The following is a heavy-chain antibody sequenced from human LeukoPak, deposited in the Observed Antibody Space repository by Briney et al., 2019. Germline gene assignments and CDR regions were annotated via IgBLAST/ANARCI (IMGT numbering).Heavy chain of an antibody. D-gene: IGHD3-22*01. V-gene: IGHV4-59*01. Sequence: PSETLSLTCTVSGASIRSYYWNWLRQPPGKGLEWIGYINYSGSTNSNPSLKSRATISMDTSKHHFSLKLSSVTAADTAVHFCARDTRSYDSSGYYFFDFWGQGTLVTVSS. CDR2: INYSGST. CDR3: ARDTRSYDSSGYYFFDF. J-gene: IGHJ4*02. CDR1: GASIRSYY.